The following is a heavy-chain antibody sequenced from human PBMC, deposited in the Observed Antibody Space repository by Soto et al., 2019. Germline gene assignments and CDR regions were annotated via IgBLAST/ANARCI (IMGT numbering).Heavy chain of an antibody. J-gene: IGHJ4*02. CDR3: ASRDAVVGPAAYVSPCYYFDN. CDR2: IIPIFGTT. D-gene: IGHD2-2*01. CDR1: GGTFSSYP. Sequence: HVQLVQSGAEVKKPGSSVKVSCKASGGTFSSYPITWVRQAPGQGLEWMGGIIPIFGTTHYAQKFQGRLTITADKATSTAYMEVSSLRSEDTAVYDWASRDAVVGPAAYVSPCYYFDNWGQGTLVTVSS. V-gene: IGHV1-69*06.